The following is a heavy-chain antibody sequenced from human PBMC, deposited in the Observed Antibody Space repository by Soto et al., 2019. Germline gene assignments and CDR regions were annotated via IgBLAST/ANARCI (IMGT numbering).Heavy chain of an antibody. D-gene: IGHD4-17*01. V-gene: IGHV4-4*02. CDR1: GGSISSSNW. Sequence: QVQLQESGPGLVKPSGTLSLTCAVSGGSISSSNWWSWVRQPPGKGLEWIGEIYHSGSTNYNPSLTRRVTISVDKSKTPFSLNLSSVTAADTAVYYCARSIYGDYVLWYFYLWGRGTLVPVSS. CDR2: IYHSGST. CDR3: ARSIYGDYVLWYFYL. J-gene: IGHJ2*01.